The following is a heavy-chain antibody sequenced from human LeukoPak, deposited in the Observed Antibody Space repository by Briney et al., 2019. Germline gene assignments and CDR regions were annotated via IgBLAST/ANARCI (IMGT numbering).Heavy chain of an antibody. CDR1: GVSISTYY. V-gene: IGHV4-59*12. CDR3: ARRVNYDILTGYYSAFDY. CDR2: IYSSGTT. Sequence: SETLSLTCTVSGVSISTYYWSWIRQPPGKGLEWIGYIYSSGTTNYNPSLKSRVTISIDTSKNQFSLKLSSVTAADTAVYYCARRVNYDILTGYYSAFDYWGQGTLVTVSS. J-gene: IGHJ4*02. D-gene: IGHD3-9*01.